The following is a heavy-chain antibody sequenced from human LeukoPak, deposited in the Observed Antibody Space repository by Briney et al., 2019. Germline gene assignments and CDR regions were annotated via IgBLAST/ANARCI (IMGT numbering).Heavy chain of an antibody. V-gene: IGHV1-24*01. Sequence: ASVSVPCKVSGYTLTELSMHWVRQAPGKGLEWMGGFDPEDGETIYAQKFQGRVTMTEDTSTDTAYMELSSLRSEDTAVYYCATGASSWTNFDYWGQGTLVTVSS. CDR2: FDPEDGET. D-gene: IGHD6-13*01. CDR1: GYTLTELS. J-gene: IGHJ4*02. CDR3: ATGASSWTNFDY.